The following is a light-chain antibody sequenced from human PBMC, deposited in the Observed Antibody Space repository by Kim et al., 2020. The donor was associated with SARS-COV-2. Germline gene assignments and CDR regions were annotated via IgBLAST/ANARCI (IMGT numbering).Light chain of an antibody. CDR1: SFNIGAGYD. CDR2: GDS. J-gene: IGLJ3*02. V-gene: IGLV1-40*01. Sequence: RVTISCTGTSFNIGAGYDIHWYQQLPGTAPRLLIYGDSNRPSGVPDRFSGSKSGTSASLAITGLQAEDEADYYCQSYDNSLSAWVFGGGTKVTVL. CDR3: QSYDNSLSAWV.